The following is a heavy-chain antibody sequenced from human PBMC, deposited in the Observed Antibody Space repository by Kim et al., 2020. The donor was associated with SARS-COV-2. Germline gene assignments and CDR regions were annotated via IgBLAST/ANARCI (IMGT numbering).Heavy chain of an antibody. V-gene: IGHV3-11*01. Sequence: GGSLRLSCAASGFTFSNYYMSWIRQAPGKGLEWVSYISSSGSSIYYADSVKGRFTISRDNAKNTLYLQMNSLRAEDTAVYYCARVHHGYNRAAGWYFDFWGRGTLVTVSS. CDR3: ARVHHGYNRAAGWYFDF. CDR2: ISSSGSSI. D-gene: IGHD5-12*01. CDR1: GFTFSNYY. J-gene: IGHJ2*01.